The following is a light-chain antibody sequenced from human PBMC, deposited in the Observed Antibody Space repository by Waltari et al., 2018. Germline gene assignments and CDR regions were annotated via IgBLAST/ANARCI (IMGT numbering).Light chain of an antibody. CDR3: QQDDGSVGT. CDR1: QTITGSW. V-gene: IGKV3-20*01. CDR2: GAS. J-gene: IGKJ4*01. Sequence: EIVLTQSPGTLSVSPGERVTVSCKASQTITGSWLTWYHQKPGQAPRLLIYGASNRAPGIPYRFSGSGSGTDFTLTISRLEPEDSAVYYCQQDDGSVGTFGGGTKVEIK.